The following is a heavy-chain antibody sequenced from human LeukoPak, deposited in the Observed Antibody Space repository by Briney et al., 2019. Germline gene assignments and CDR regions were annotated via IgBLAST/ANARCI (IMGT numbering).Heavy chain of an antibody. D-gene: IGHD5-24*01. Sequence: GGSLRLSCAASGFTFGSYSMNWVRQAPGKGLEWVSSISSSSSYIYYADSVKGRFTISRDNAKNSLYLQMNSLRAEDTAVYYCARDGNGYNLRRDYWGQGTLVTVSS. V-gene: IGHV3-21*01. CDR3: ARDGNGYNLRRDY. CDR2: ISSSSSYI. J-gene: IGHJ4*02. CDR1: GFTFGSYS.